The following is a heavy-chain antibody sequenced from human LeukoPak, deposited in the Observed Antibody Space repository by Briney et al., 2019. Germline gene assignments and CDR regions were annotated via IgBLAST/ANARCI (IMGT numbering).Heavy chain of an antibody. D-gene: IGHD2-2*01. Sequence: GGSLRLSCAASGFTFSSYAMSWVRQAPGKGLEWVSAISGSGGSTFYADSVKGRLTISRDNSKHTLYLQMNSLRAEDTAVFYFAKESIVVVPTAIYCGHGNLCSVSS. V-gene: IGHV3-23*01. CDR2: ISGSGGST. J-gene: IGHJ4*01. CDR3: AKESIVVVPTAIY. CDR1: GFTFSSYA.